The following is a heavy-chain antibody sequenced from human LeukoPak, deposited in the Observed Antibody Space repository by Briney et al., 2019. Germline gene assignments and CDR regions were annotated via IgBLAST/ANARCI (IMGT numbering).Heavy chain of an antibody. V-gene: IGHV3-33*01. CDR3: ARLARIAAAGTPWGDY. CDR1: GFTFSSYG. CDR2: IWYDGSNK. Sequence: GRSLRLSCAASGFTFSSYGMHWVRQAPGKGLEWVAVIWYDGSNKYYADSVKGRFTISRDNSKNMLYLQMNSLRAEDTAVYYCARLARIAAAGTPWGDYWGQGTLVTVSS. D-gene: IGHD6-13*01. J-gene: IGHJ4*02.